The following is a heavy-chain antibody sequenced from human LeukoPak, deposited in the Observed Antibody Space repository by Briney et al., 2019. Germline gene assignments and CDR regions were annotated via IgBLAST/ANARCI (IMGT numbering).Heavy chain of an antibody. D-gene: IGHD3-3*01. CDR3: ARAHSITIFGVVIPSLSYFDY. Sequence: PSETLSLTRTVSGYSISSGYYWGWIRQPPGKGLEWIGSIYHSGSTYYNPSLKSRVTISVDTSKNQFSLKLSSVTAADTAVYYCARAHSITIFGVVIPSLSYFDYWGQGTLVTVSS. J-gene: IGHJ4*02. CDR1: GYSISSGYY. CDR2: IYHSGST. V-gene: IGHV4-38-2*02.